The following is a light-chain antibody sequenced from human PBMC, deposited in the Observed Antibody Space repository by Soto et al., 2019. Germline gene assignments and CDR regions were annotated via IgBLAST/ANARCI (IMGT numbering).Light chain of an antibody. CDR2: GAS. CDR3: QQYNTRHPKIS. CDR1: QSVSSD. V-gene: IGKV3-15*01. J-gene: IGKJ1*01. Sequence: VVTQSPATLSVFPGETATLSCRASQSVSSDLAWYQQRPGQAPRLLIYGASTRATGIPARFRGSGSGTEFRLTISSLQSEDFATYYCQQYNTRHPKISFGRGTKVEIK.